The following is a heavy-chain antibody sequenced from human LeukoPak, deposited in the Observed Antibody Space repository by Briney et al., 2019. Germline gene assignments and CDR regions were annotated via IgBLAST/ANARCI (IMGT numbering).Heavy chain of an antibody. D-gene: IGHD1-26*01. J-gene: IGHJ3*01. Sequence: GASVKVSCKASGGTFSSYAISWVRQAPGQGLEWMGRIIPIFGIANYAQKFQGRVTMTADKSTSTAYMELSSLRSEDTAVYYCAREGASYAFDVWGQGTMVTVSS. V-gene: IGHV1-69*04. CDR1: GGTFSSYA. CDR2: IIPIFGIA. CDR3: AREGASYAFDV.